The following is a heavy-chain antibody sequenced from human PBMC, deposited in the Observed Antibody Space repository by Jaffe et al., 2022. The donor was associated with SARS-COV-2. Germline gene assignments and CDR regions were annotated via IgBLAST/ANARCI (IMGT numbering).Heavy chain of an antibody. V-gene: IGHV4-39*01. Sequence: QVQLQESGPGLVKPSETLSLTCSVSGDSIISDSYYWGWIRQSPGKGLEWIGTIDNSGSSDYNPSLKSRLTISVHTSRTQFSLKLSSVTAADTAVYSCARLRPHYDAFTGYSGYYYMDVWGKGTSVTVSS. CDR1: GDSIISDSYY. CDR2: IDNSGSS. J-gene: IGHJ6*03. CDR3: ARLRPHYDAFTGYSGYYYMDV. D-gene: IGHD3-9*01.